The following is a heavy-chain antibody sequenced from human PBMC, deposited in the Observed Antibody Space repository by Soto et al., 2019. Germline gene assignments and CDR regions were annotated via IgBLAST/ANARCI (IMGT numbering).Heavy chain of an antibody. Sequence: TGGSLRLSCAASGFTFSSYWMTWVRQAPGKGLEWVANIKQDGSEKFYVDSVKGRFTISRDNAKNSLYMQMNSLRAEDTAVYYCARGAGSYFRGVVGAFDIWGQGTMVTVSS. V-gene: IGHV3-7*04. D-gene: IGHD3-10*01. CDR1: GFTFSSYW. CDR3: ARGAGSYFRGVVGAFDI. CDR2: IKQDGSEK. J-gene: IGHJ3*02.